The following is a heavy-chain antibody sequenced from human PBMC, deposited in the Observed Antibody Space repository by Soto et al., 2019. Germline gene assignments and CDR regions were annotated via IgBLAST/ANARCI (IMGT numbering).Heavy chain of an antibody. Sequence: QVQLQESGPGLVKPSETLSLTCDVSGGSISSNWWSWVRQPPGKGLEWIGEIHHSGTTNYNPSLKSRVTMSVDKSENQISLNLNSVTAADTAVYYFARHIAMSTMRGFDSWGQGTLVTVSS. J-gene: IGHJ4*02. CDR3: ARHIAMSTMRGFDS. V-gene: IGHV4-4*02. CDR2: IHHSGTT. CDR1: GGSISSNW. D-gene: IGHD3-22*01.